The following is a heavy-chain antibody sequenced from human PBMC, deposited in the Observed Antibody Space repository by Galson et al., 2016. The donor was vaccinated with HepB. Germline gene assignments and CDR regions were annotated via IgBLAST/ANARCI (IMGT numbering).Heavy chain of an antibody. CDR2: ISGTNSRGSRT. CDR1: GFTFSDYA. V-gene: IGHV3-23*01. Sequence: SLRLSCAASGFTFSDYAMSWVRQAPGKGLELVSGISGTNSRGSRTHSADSVKGRFTISRDNSKNTVYLQMNRLRAEDTGVYYCAKGGDTIFGVERNHYYYYGLDVWGQGTTVSVSS. D-gene: IGHD3-3*01. CDR3: AKGGDTIFGVERNHYYYYGLDV. J-gene: IGHJ6*02.